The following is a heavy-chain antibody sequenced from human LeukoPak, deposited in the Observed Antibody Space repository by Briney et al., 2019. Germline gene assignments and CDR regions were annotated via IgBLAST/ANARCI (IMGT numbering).Heavy chain of an antibody. CDR1: GFSFSGYS. CDR3: ARVRGYDFWSGFDY. D-gene: IGHD3-3*01. CDR2: ISSSSSAI. V-gene: IGHV3-48*01. Sequence: GGSLRLSCAASGFSFSGYSMNWVRQAPGKGLEWVSYISSSSSAIYYPDSVKGRFTISRDNGKNSLYLQMNSLRAEDTAVYYCARVRGYDFWSGFDYWGQGTLVTVSS. J-gene: IGHJ4*02.